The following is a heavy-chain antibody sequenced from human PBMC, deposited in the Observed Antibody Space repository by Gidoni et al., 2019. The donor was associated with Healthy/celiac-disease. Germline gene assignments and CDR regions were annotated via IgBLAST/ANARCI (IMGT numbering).Heavy chain of an antibody. CDR2: ISAYNGNT. Sequence: QVHLVQPGAEVKKPRASVKVSCEASGYTFISYGISWVRQAPGQGLEWMGWISAYNGNTNYAQKLQSRVTMTTDTSTSTAYMELRSLRSDDTAVYYCARRQPTGEFYYGMDVWGQGTTVTVSS. CDR3: ARRQPTGEFYYGMDV. V-gene: IGHV1-18*04. D-gene: IGHD7-27*01. J-gene: IGHJ6*02. CDR1: GYTFISYG.